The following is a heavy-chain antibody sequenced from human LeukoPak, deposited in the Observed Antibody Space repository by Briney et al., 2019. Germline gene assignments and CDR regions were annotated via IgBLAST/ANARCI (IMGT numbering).Heavy chain of an antibody. CDR2: ISTTGSPI. CDR3: VRDRARYMDV. V-gene: IGHV3-11*01. CDR1: GSNFGDYY. Sequence: PGGSLRLSCAASGSNFGDYYMNWIRQAPGQGLEWVSTISTTGSPIFYTDSVQGRFTVSRDNANYSLYLHMNSLRAEDTAVYFCVRDRARYMDVWGKGTTVTVSS. J-gene: IGHJ6*03.